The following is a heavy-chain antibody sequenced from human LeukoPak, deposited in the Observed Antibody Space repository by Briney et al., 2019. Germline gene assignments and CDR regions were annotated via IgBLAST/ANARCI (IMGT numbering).Heavy chain of an antibody. D-gene: IGHD2-21*02. Sequence: SVKVSCKASGFTVTSSAMQWVRQARGQRLEWIGWIVVGSRNTNYAQKFQERVTITRDRSTSTVYMEMSSLRSEDTAMYYCAADGATYCDGDCFDLWGQGTLVTVSS. V-gene: IGHV1-58*02. CDR2: IVVGSRNT. CDR3: AADGATYCDGDCFDL. CDR1: GFTVTSSA. J-gene: IGHJ4*02.